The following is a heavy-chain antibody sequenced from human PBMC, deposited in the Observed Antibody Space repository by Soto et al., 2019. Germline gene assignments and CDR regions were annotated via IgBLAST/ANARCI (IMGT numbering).Heavy chain of an antibody. CDR3: ARNYYGSGSYYREYYFDY. CDR1: GFTFSSYS. D-gene: IGHD3-10*01. J-gene: IGHJ4*02. Sequence: GSLRLSCAASGFTFSSYSMNWVRQAPGKGLEWVSSISSSSSYIYYADSVKGRFTISRDNAKNSLYLQMNSLRAEDTAVYYCARNYYGSGSYYREYYFDYWGQGTLVTVSS. V-gene: IGHV3-21*01. CDR2: ISSSSSYI.